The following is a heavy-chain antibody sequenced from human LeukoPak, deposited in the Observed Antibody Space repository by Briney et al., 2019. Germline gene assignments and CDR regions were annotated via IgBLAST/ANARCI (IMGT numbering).Heavy chain of an antibody. CDR1: GGSISSSSYY. D-gene: IGHD1-7*01. V-gene: IGHV4-39*01. CDR3: ASPWYNWNYPP. Sequence: SETLSLTCTVSGGSISSSSYYWGWIRQPPGKGLEWIGSIYYSGSTYYNPSLKSRVTISVDTSKNQFSLKLSSVTAADTAVYYCASPWYNWNYPPWGQGTPVTVSS. CDR2: IYYSGST. J-gene: IGHJ5*02.